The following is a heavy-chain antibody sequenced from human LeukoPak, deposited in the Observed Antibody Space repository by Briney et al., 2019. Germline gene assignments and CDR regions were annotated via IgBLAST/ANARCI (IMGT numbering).Heavy chain of an antibody. V-gene: IGHV3-23*01. CDR2: ISGSGGST. J-gene: IGHJ5*02. CDR3: ARAPLYCSGGSCYSRPINWFDP. CDR1: GFTFSSYA. D-gene: IGHD2-15*01. Sequence: GGSLRLSCTASGFTFSSYAMSWVRQAPGKGLEWVSAISGSGGSTYYADSVKGRFTISRDNSKNTLYLQMNSLRAEDTAVYYCARAPLYCSGGSCYSRPINWFDPWGQGTLVTVSS.